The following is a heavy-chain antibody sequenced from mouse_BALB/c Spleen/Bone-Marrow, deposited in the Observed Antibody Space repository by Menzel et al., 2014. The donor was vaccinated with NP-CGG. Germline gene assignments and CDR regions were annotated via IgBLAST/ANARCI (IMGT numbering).Heavy chain of an antibody. CDR3: ARSPYDYDGRDY. CDR2: ISSGSSTI. J-gene: IGHJ4*01. CDR1: GFTFSSFR. V-gene: IGHV5-17*02. Sequence: VQLKESGGGLVQPGGSRKLSCAASGFTFSSFRMHWVRQAPEKGLEWVAYISSGSSTIYYADTVKGRFTISRDNPKNTLFLQMTSLRSEDTAMYYCARSPYDYDGRDYWGQGTSVTVSS.